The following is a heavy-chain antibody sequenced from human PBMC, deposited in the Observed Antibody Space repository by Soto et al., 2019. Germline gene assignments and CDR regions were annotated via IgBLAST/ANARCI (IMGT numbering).Heavy chain of an antibody. CDR3: ARAGIAVAGHFDY. V-gene: IGHV1-69*02. CDR1: GGTFSSYT. D-gene: IGHD6-19*01. J-gene: IGHJ4*02. CDR2: IIPILGIA. Sequence: QVQLVQSGAEVKKPGSSVKVSCKASGGTFSSYTISWVRQAPGQGLEWMGRIIPILGIANYAQKFQGRVTXTXDXXTSTAYMELSSLRSEDTAVYYCARAGIAVAGHFDYWGQGTLVTVSS.